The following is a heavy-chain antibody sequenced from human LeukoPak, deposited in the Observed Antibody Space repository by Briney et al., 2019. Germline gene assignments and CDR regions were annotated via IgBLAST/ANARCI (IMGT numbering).Heavy chain of an antibody. CDR2: INPNSGGT. D-gene: IGHD1-26*01. CDR3: ARDQGSGTYDY. V-gene: IGHV1-2*02. Sequence: ASVKVSCKASGYTFTGYYMHWVRQAPGQGLEWKGWINPNSGGTNYAQKFQGRVTMTRDTSISTAYMELSRLRSDDTAVYYCARDQGSGTYDYWGQGTLVIVSS. CDR1: GYTFTGYY. J-gene: IGHJ4*02.